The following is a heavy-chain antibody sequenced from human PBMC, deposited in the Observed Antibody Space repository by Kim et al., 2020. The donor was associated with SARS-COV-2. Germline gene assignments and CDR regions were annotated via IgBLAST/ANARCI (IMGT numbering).Heavy chain of an antibody. V-gene: IGHV3-30-3*01. J-gene: IGHJ6*04. CDR1: GLTFDESA. CDR3: ARGNYFESISLSDYYNGMDV. CDR2: ISYDGRNE. Sequence: GGSLRLSCAASGLTFDESAMNWVRQAPGKGLEWVAVISYDGRNEEYADSVKGRFTISRDNSKSTLYLQMNSLRVEDTAVYFCARGNYFESISLSDYYNGMDVGGKGTTVTVSS. D-gene: IGHD3-22*01.